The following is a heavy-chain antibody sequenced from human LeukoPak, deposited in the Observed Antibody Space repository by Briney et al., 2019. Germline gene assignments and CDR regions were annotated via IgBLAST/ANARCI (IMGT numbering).Heavy chain of an antibody. V-gene: IGHV4-59*08. J-gene: IGHJ5*02. D-gene: IGHD3-3*01. CDR3: ARHMNDFWSGYSRFDP. Sequence: PSETLSLTCTVSGGSISSYYWSWIRQPPGKGLEWIGYIYYSGSTNYNPSLKSRVTISVDTSKSQFSLKLSSVTAADTAVYYCARHMNDFWSGYSRFDPWGQGTLVTVSS. CDR2: IYYSGST. CDR1: GGSISSYY.